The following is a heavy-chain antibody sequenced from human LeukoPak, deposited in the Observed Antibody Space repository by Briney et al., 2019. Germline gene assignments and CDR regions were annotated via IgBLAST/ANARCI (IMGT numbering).Heavy chain of an antibody. J-gene: IGHJ5*02. CDR2: ISSSSSYT. V-gene: IGHV3-21*01. D-gene: IGHD6-19*01. CDR1: GFTFSSYS. Sequence: PGGSLRLSCAASGFTFSSYSMNWVRQAPGKGLEWVSSISSSSSYTYYADSLKGRFTISRDNAKNSLYLQMNSLRAEDTAVYYCARDPSSGWYLKGWFDPWGQGTLVTVSS. CDR3: ARDPSSGWYLKGWFDP.